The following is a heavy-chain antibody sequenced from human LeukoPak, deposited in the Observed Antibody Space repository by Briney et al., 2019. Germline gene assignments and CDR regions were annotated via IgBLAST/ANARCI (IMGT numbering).Heavy chain of an antibody. J-gene: IGHJ4*02. CDR1: GYSISSGYY. CDR3: AGQSGSRASNYDY. Sequence: SETLSLTCAVSGYSISSGYYWGWIRQPPGKGLEWIGSIYHSGSTYYNPSLKSRVTISVDMSKNQFSLKLSSVTAADTAVYYCAGQSGSRASNYDYWGQGTLVTVSS. CDR2: IYHSGST. D-gene: IGHD1-1*01. V-gene: IGHV4-38-2*01.